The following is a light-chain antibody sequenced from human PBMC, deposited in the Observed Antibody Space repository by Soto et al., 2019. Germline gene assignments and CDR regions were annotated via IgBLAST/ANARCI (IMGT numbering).Light chain of an antibody. Sequence: DIQMTQSPSSLSASVGDRVTITCRASQNISNFLNWYQQKPGKAPGLLIYAASSLQSRVPSRFSGSGSGTDFTLTISSLQPEDFATYYCLQSYSTPYSFGQGTKLEIK. J-gene: IGKJ2*01. V-gene: IGKV1-39*01. CDR2: AAS. CDR3: LQSYSTPYS. CDR1: QNISNF.